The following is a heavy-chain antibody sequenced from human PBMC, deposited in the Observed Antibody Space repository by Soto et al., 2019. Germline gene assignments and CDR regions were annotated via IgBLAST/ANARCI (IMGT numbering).Heavy chain of an antibody. D-gene: IGHD2-15*01. J-gene: IGHJ5*02. CDR2: IYYSGST. CDR3: ARVVAATRTGNWFDP. V-gene: IGHV4-39*01. CDR1: GGSISSSSYY. Sequence: PSETLSLTCTVSGGSISSSSYYWGWIRQPPGKGLEWIGSIYYSGSTYYNPSLKSRVTISVDTSKNQFSLKLSSVTAADTAVYYCARVVAATRTGNWFDPWGQGTRVTVAS.